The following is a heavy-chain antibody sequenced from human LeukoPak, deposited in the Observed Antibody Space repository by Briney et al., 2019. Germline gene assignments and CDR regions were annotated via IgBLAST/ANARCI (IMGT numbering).Heavy chain of an antibody. J-gene: IGHJ4*02. CDR3: ARAYSSGWLSAYDY. CDR1: GFTFSSYS. V-gene: IGHV3-21*01. D-gene: IGHD6-19*01. Sequence: GGSLRLSCAASGFTFSSYSMNWVRQAPGKGLEWVSSISSSSSYIYYADSVKGRFTISGDNAKDSLYLQMNSLRAEDTAVYYCARAYSSGWLSAYDYWGQGTLVTVSS. CDR2: ISSSSSYI.